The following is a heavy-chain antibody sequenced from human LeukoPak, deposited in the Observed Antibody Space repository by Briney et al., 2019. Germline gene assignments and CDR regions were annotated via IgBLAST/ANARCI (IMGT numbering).Heavy chain of an antibody. Sequence: ASVKVSCKASGYTFTGYYMHWVRQAPGQGLEWMGWINPNSGGTNYAQKFQGRVTMTRDTSISTVYMDLSRLGSDDTAVYYCARDRSMTTVTYGDYWGQGTLVTASS. CDR1: GYTFTGYY. D-gene: IGHD4-11*01. J-gene: IGHJ4*02. CDR3: ARDRSMTTVTYGDY. V-gene: IGHV1-2*02. CDR2: INPNSGGT.